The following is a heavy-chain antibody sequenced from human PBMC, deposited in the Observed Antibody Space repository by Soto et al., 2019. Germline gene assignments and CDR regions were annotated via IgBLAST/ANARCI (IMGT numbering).Heavy chain of an antibody. CDR2: ISSSGSTI. J-gene: IGHJ6*02. CDR1: VFTFSDYY. Sequence: GGALRLSCAASVFTFSDYYMSWIRQAPGKGLEWVSYISSSGSTIYYADSVKGRFTISRDNAKNSLYLQMNSLRAEDTAVYYCARAKGGYVPLGYYYGMDVWGQGTTVTVSS. V-gene: IGHV3-11*01. CDR3: ARAKGGYVPLGYYYGMDV. D-gene: IGHD5-18*01.